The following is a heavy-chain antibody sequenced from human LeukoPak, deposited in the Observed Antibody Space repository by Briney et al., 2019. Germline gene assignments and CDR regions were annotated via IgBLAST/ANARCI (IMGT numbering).Heavy chain of an antibody. D-gene: IGHD4/OR15-4a*01. J-gene: IGHJ4*02. CDR3: ARRAGAYSHPYDY. V-gene: IGHV3-23*01. CDR2: ISGSGGST. CDR1: GFTFSSYG. Sequence: GGSLRLSCAASGFTFSSYGMSWVRQAPGKGLEWVSGISGSGGSTYYADSVKGRFTISRDNSKNTLYLQMNSLRAEDTAVYYCARRAGAYSHPYDYWGQGTLVTVSS.